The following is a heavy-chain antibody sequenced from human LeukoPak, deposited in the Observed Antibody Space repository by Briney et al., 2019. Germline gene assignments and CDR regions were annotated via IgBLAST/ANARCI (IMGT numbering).Heavy chain of an antibody. CDR2: IYYSGST. V-gene: IGHV4-59*08. J-gene: IGHJ6*02. CDR1: GGSISSYY. CDR3: ARHRGFTGRNYYGMDV. D-gene: IGHD3-10*01. Sequence: PSETLSLTCTVSGGSISSYYWSWIRQPPGKGLEWIGYIYYSGSTNYNPSLKSRVTISVDTSKNQFSLKLSSVTAADTAVYYCARHRGFTGRNYYGMDVWGQGTTVTVSS.